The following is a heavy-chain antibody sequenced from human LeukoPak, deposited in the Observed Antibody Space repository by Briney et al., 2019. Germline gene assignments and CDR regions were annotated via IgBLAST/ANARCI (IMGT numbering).Heavy chain of an antibody. J-gene: IGHJ6*02. CDR1: GFTFTSSA. V-gene: IGHV1-58*02. CDR2: IVVGSGNT. CDR3: AADRKVGEWLAPYYYYGMDV. Sequence: ASVKVSCKASGFTFTSSAMQWVRQARGQRLEWIGWIVVGSGNTNYAQKFQERVTITRDMSTSTAYMELSSLRSEDTAVYYCAADRKVGEWLAPYYYYGMDVWGQGTTVTVSS. D-gene: IGHD3-16*01.